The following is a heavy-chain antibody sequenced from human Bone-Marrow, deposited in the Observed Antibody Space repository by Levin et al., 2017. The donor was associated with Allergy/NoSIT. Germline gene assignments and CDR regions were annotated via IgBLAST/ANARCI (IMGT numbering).Heavy chain of an antibody. CDR2: IPHDGANT. CDR1: GFTFSNFA. J-gene: IGHJ5*01. Sequence: GGSLRLSCAASGFTFSNFAMHWVRQAPGKGLEWVAAIPHDGANTYYTDSVRGRFTISRDNSKNTLLVEMNSLRVEDTAVYYCARGPGLAVGKGYFDSWCQGTLVTVSS. D-gene: IGHD6-19*01. V-gene: IGHV3-30-3*01. CDR3: ARGPGLAVGKGYFDS.